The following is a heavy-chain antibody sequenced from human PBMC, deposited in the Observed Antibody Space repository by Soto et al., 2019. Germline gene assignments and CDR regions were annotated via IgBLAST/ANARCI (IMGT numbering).Heavy chain of an antibody. D-gene: IGHD3-16*02. CDR1: GFTFGDYA. J-gene: IGHJ4*02. V-gene: IGHV3-49*04. Sequence: HTGGSLRLSCTASGFTFGDYAMSWVRQAPGKGLEWVGFIRSKAYGGTTEYAASVKGRFTISRDDSKSIAYLQMNSLKTEDTAVYYCTRDADYDYVWGSYRPFDYWGQGTLVTVSS. CDR3: TRDADYDYVWGSYRPFDY. CDR2: IRSKAYGGTT.